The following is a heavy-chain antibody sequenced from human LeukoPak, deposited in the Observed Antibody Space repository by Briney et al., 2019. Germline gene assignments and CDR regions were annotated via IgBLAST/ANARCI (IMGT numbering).Heavy chain of an antibody. D-gene: IGHD3-10*01. CDR1: GGSISSYY. J-gene: IGHJ5*02. V-gene: IGHV4-59*12. Sequence: SETLSLTCTVSGGSISSYYWSWIRQPPGKGLEWIGYIYYSGSTYYNPSLKSRVTISVDTSKNQFSLKLSSVTAADTAVYYCARDDFYYGSGSYYMWSWFDPWGQGTLVTVSS. CDR3: ARDDFYYGSGSYYMWSWFDP. CDR2: IYYSGST.